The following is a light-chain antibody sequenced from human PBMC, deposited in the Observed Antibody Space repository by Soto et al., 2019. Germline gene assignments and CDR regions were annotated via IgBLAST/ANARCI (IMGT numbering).Light chain of an antibody. J-gene: IGLJ1*01. CDR2: TVN. CDR3: NSYTSSSSYV. CDR1: SSDVGGYKY. V-gene: IGLV2-14*01. Sequence: QLVLTQPASVSGSPGQSITISCTGTSSDVGGYKYVSWYQQHPGNAPKLLIYTVNNRPSGVSNRFSGSKSGNTASLTISGLQAEDEADYYCNSYTSSSSYVFGTGTKLTVL.